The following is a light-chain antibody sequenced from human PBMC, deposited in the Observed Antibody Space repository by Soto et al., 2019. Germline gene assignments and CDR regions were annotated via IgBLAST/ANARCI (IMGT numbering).Light chain of an antibody. CDR2: GNS. Sequence: QSVLTQPPSVSGAPGQRVTISCTGSSSNIGAGYDVHWYQQLPGTAPKLLIYGNSNRPSGVPDRFSGSKSGTSASLAITGLQAEDEAEYYCQSYDSSLSVYVVFGGGTTLTVL. CDR3: QSYDSSLSVYVV. V-gene: IGLV1-40*01. J-gene: IGLJ2*01. CDR1: SSNIGAGYD.